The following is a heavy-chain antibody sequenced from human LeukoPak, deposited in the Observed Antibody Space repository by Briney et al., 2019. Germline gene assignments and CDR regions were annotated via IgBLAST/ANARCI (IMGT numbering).Heavy chain of an antibody. CDR2: IYTSGST. V-gene: IGHV4-4*07. CDR1: GGSIGSYY. CDR3: ARVGEVVATYFDY. J-gene: IGHJ4*02. Sequence: PSETLSLTCTVSGGSIGSYYWSWLRQPAGKGLEWIGRIYTSGSTNYNPSLKSRVTMSVDTSKNQFSLKLSSVTAADTAVYYCARVGEVVATYFDYWGQGTLVTVSS. D-gene: IGHD1-26*01.